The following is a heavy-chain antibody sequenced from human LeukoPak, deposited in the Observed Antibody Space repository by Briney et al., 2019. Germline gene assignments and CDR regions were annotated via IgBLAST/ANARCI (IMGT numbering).Heavy chain of an antibody. CDR2: IYYSGST. J-gene: IGHJ3*02. CDR1: GGSISSYY. CDR3: ARGPLGKXXAFDX. Sequence: LPETLSLTCTVSGGSISSYYWSWLRQPPGKGLEWIGYIYYSGSTNYNPSLKSRVTISVDTSKNQFSLNLSSVTAADTAVYYCARGPLGKXXAFDXXGQGTMVT. V-gene: IGHV4-59*01.